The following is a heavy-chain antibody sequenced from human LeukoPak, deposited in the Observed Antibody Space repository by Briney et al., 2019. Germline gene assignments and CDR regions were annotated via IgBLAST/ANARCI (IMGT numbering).Heavy chain of an antibody. J-gene: IGHJ3*02. Sequence: ASVKISCKVSGYTFTDYYMHWVQQAPGKGLEWMGLVDPEDGETIYAEKFQGRVTITADTSTDTAYMELSSLRSEDMAVYYCATGFRRGWYRGAFDIWGQGTMVTVSS. D-gene: IGHD6-19*01. CDR2: VDPEDGET. V-gene: IGHV1-69-2*01. CDR3: ATGFRRGWYRGAFDI. CDR1: GYTFTDYY.